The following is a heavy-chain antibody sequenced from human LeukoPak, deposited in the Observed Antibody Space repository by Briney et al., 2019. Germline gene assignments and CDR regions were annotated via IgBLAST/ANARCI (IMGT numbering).Heavy chain of an antibody. Sequence: PGGSLRLSCAASGFTFSSYEMNWVRQAPGKGLEWVSYISSSGSTIYYADSVKGRFTISRDNAKNSLYLQMNSLRAEDTAVYYCARVERDDAFDIWGQGTMVTVSS. CDR1: GFTFSSYE. V-gene: IGHV3-48*03. J-gene: IGHJ3*02. D-gene: IGHD1-26*01. CDR2: ISSSGSTI. CDR3: ARVERDDAFDI.